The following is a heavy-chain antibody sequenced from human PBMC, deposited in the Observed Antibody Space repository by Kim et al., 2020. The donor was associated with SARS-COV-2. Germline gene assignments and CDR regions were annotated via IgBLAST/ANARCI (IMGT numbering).Heavy chain of an antibody. D-gene: IGHD6-19*01. V-gene: IGHV3-9*01. J-gene: IGHJ4*02. CDR2: ISWNSGSI. CDR3: AKASNQQWLVRD. CDR1: GFTFDDYA. Sequence: LSLTCAASGFTFDDYAMHWVRQAPGKGLEWVSGISWNSGSIGYADSVKGRFTISRDNAKNSLYLQMNSLRAEDTALYYCAKASNQQWLVRDWGQGTLVTVSS.